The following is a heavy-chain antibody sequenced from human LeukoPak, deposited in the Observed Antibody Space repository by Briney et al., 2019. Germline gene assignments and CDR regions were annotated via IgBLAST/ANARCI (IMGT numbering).Heavy chain of an antibody. J-gene: IGHJ4*02. D-gene: IGHD3-22*01. CDR1: GYSISSDYY. Sequence: SETLALICAVSGYSISSDYYWGWIRQPPGKGLEWIGSIYHSGSTYYNPSLKSRVTISLDTSKNQFSLKVRSVTAADTAVYYCARGLRDTSGFYLSFIDYWGQGTLVTVSP. CDR3: ARGLRDTSGFYLSFIDY. V-gene: IGHV4-38-2*01. CDR2: IYHSGST.